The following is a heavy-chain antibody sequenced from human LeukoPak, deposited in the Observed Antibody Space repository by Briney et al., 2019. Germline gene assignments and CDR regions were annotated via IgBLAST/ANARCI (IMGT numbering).Heavy chain of an antibody. Sequence: GASVKVSCKASGYTFTGYYMHWVRQAPGQGLEWMGWINPNSGGTNYAQKFQGRVTMTRDTSISTAYMELSRLRSDDTAVYYCAKPMVRGLLNWFDPWGQGTLVTVSS. D-gene: IGHD3-10*01. CDR3: AKPMVRGLLNWFDP. J-gene: IGHJ5*02. V-gene: IGHV1-2*02. CDR2: INPNSGGT. CDR1: GYTFTGYY.